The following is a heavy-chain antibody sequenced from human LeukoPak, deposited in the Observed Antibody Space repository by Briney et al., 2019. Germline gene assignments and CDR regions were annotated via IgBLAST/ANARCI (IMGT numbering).Heavy chain of an antibody. D-gene: IGHD2-2*01. CDR3: ARANIVVVPAAKGPHYYYYGMDV. Sequence: ASVKVSCKASGGTFSSYAISWVRQAPGQGLEWMGGIIPIFGTANYAQKFQGRVTITADKSTSTAYMELSSLRSEDTAVYYCARANIVVVPAAKGPHYYYYGMDVWGKGTKVTVSS. J-gene: IGHJ6*04. V-gene: IGHV1-69*06. CDR2: IIPIFGTA. CDR1: GGTFSSYA.